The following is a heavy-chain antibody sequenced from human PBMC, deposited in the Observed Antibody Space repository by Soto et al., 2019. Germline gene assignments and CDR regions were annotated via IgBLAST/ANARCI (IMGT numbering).Heavy chain of an antibody. CDR3: AIAAAAGNYAFDI. D-gene: IGHD6-13*01. CDR2: INPSGGST. J-gene: IGHJ3*02. V-gene: IGHV1-46*01. CDR1: GYTFTSYT. Sequence: ASVKVSCKASGYTFTSYTLHWVRQAPGQRLEWMGIINPSGGSTSYAQKFQGRVTMTRDTSTSTVYMELSSLRSEDTAVYYCAIAAAAGNYAFDIWGQGTMVTVSS.